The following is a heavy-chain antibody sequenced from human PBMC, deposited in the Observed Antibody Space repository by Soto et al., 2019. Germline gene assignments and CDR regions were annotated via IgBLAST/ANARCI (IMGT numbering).Heavy chain of an antibody. V-gene: IGHV3-11*06. CDR3: ARDRGEGGNPWGGIGYYYYYYGMDV. CDR1: GFTFSDYY. Sequence: QVQLVESGGGLVKPGGSLRLSCAASGFTFSDYYMSWIRQAPGKGLEWVSYISSSSSYTNYADSVKGRFTISRDNAKNSLYLQMNRLRAEDPAVYYCARDRGEGGNPWGGIGYYYYYYGMDVWGQGTTVTVSS. J-gene: IGHJ6*02. D-gene: IGHD3-16*01. CDR2: ISSSSSYT.